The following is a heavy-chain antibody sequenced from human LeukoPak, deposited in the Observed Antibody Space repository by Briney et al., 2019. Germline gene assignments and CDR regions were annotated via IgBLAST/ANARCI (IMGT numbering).Heavy chain of an antibody. CDR3: ARGGAYDFWSGYYDRSYYYYYGMDV. CDR1: GYTFTSYY. CDR2: INPSGGST. D-gene: IGHD3-3*01. J-gene: IGHJ6*02. Sequence: ASVKVSCRASGYTFTSYYMHWVRQAPGQGLEWMGIINPSGGSTSYAQKFQGRVTMTRDTSTSTVYMELSSLRSEDTAVYYCARGGAYDFWSGYYDRSYYYYYGMDVWGQGTTVTVSS. V-gene: IGHV1-46*01.